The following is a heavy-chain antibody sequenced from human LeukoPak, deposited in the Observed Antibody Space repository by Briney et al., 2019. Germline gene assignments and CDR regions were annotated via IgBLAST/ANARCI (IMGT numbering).Heavy chain of an antibody. CDR3: ARDTVPDILTGRPQYYYYGMDV. V-gene: IGHV3-48*03. CDR2: ISSSGSTI. Sequence: GGSLRLSCGASGFTFSSYAVSWVRQAPGKGLEGVSYISSSGSTIYYADSVKGRFTISRDNAKNSLYLQMNSLRAEDTAVYYCARDTVPDILTGRPQYYYYGMDVWGQGTTVTVSS. D-gene: IGHD3-9*01. CDR1: GFTFSSYA. J-gene: IGHJ6*02.